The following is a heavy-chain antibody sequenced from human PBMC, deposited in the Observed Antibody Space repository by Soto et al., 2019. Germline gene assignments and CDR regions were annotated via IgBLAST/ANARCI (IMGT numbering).Heavy chain of an antibody. Sequence: ASVKVSCKASGYTFTSYDINWVRQATGQGLEWMGWMNPNSGNTGYAQKFQGRVPMTRNTSISTAYMELSSLRSEDTAVYYCARGLNSGQYQLLYGGNWFDPWGQGTLVTVPQ. CDR3: ARGLNSGQYQLLYGGNWFDP. D-gene: IGHD2-2*02. V-gene: IGHV1-8*01. CDR1: GYTFTSYD. J-gene: IGHJ5*02. CDR2: MNPNSGNT.